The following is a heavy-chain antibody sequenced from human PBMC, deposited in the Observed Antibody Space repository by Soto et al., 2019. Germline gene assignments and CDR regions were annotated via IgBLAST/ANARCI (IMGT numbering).Heavy chain of an antibody. CDR3: ARRGPIAAAETYFDY. CDR2: IIPIFGTA. D-gene: IGHD6-13*01. V-gene: IGHV1-69*01. Sequence: QVQLVQSGAEVKKPGSSVKVSCKASGGTFSSYAISWVRQAPGQGLEWMGGIIPIFGTANSAQKFQGRVTLTADESTSTAYMELSSLRSEDRAVYYCARRGPIAAAETYFDYWGQGTLVTVSS. CDR1: GGTFSSYA. J-gene: IGHJ4*02.